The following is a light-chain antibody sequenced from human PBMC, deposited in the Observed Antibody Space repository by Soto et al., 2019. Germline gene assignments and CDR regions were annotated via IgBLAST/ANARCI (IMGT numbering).Light chain of an antibody. Sequence: DIQLTQSPSFLSASVGDRVTVTCRASQGISNYLAWYQQKPGKAPKLLIYAASTLYSGVPSRFGGSGSGTEFTLTIISLQPEDFATYYCQQVLSYPQTFGGGTKVEIK. J-gene: IGKJ4*01. CDR2: AAS. CDR3: QQVLSYPQT. CDR1: QGISNY. V-gene: IGKV1-9*01.